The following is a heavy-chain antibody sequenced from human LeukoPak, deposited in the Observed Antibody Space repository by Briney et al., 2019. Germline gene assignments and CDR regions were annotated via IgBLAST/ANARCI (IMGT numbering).Heavy chain of an antibody. CDR1: GYTLTELS. CDR3: ATWAYSNGPFDY. Sequence: GASVNVSCKVSGYTLTELSMHWVRQAPGKGLEWMGGFDPENGETIYAQKFQGRVTMTEDTSTDTAYMELSSLRSEDTAVYYCATWAYSNGPFDYWGQGTLVTVSS. J-gene: IGHJ4*02. V-gene: IGHV1-24*01. D-gene: IGHD6-19*01. CDR2: FDPENGET.